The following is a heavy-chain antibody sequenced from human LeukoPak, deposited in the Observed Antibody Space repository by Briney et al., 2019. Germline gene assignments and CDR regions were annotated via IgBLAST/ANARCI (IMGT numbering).Heavy chain of an antibody. J-gene: IGHJ4*02. CDR2: ISGSGTST. D-gene: IGHD3-3*01. V-gene: IGHV3-23*01. CDR1: GFTFSSYA. Sequence: GGSLRLSCAASGFTFSSYAMSWVRQAPGKGLEWVSTISGSGTSTYYADSVKGRFTISRDNSENTLYLQMNSLRAEDTAVYYCARGGFDDFWRNYYFDYWGQGTLVTVSS. CDR3: ARGGFDDFWRNYYFDY.